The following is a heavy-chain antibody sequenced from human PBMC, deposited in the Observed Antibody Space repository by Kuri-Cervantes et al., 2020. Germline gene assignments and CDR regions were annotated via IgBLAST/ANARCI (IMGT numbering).Heavy chain of an antibody. V-gene: IGHV1-3*02. CDR3: ARESRSGILTG. CDR2: SNAGNGNT. D-gene: IGHD3-9*01. Sequence: ASVKVSCKASGYTFTSYAMHWVRQAPGQRLEWMGWSNAGNGNTKYSQEFQGRVTITRDTSASTAYMELNSLRVEDTAVYYCARESRSGILTGWGQGTLVTVSS. J-gene: IGHJ4*02. CDR1: GYTFTSYA.